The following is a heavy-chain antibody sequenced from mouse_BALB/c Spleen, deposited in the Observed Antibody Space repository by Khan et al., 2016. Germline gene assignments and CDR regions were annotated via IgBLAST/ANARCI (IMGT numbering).Heavy chain of an antibody. D-gene: IGHD2-1*01. J-gene: IGHJ3*01. CDR3: VTAFPFAY. V-gene: IGHV3-2*02. Sequence: EVQLQESGPGLVKPSQSLSLTCTVTGYSITSDYAWNWIRQFPGNKLEWMGYINYSGITSYNPSLKSRISITRDTSKNQFFLQLNSVPTEDTATYSLVTAFPFAYWGQGTLVTVSA. CDR2: INYSGIT. CDR1: GYSITSDYA.